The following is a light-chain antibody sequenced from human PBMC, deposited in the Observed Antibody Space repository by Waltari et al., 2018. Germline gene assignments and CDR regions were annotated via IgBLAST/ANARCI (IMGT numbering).Light chain of an antibody. CDR3: QQYYTTPWT. CDR1: QSVLYSSNNKNY. CDR2: WAS. V-gene: IGKV4-1*01. J-gene: IGKJ1*01. Sequence: DIVMTQSPDSLAVSLGERATINFESSQSVLYSSNNKNYLPWYQQKPGQPPKLLIYWASTRDSGVPDRFSGSGSGTDFTLSISSLQAEDVAFYYCQQYYTTPWTFGQGTKVEIK.